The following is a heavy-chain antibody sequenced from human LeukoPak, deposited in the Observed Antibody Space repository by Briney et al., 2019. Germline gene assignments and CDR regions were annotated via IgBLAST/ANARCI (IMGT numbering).Heavy chain of an antibody. CDR2: IYYSGST. J-gene: IGHJ4*02. Sequence: SETQSLTCTVSGGSISSYYWSWIRQPPGKGLEWIGYIYYSGSTNYNPSLKSRVTISVDTSKNRFSLKLSSVTAADTAVYYCARRTMVRGVISSYYFDYWGQGTLVTVSS. V-gene: IGHV4-59*08. CDR3: ARRTMVRGVISSYYFDY. CDR1: GGSISSYY. D-gene: IGHD3-10*01.